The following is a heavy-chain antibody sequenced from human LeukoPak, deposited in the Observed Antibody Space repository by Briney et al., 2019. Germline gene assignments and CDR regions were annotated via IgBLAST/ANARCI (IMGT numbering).Heavy chain of an antibody. CDR3: ARVWGDSVYAFDI. D-gene: IGHD3-16*02. CDR1: GFTFSSYG. V-gene: IGHV3-30*03. CDR2: ISYDGSNK. J-gene: IGHJ3*02. Sequence: PGGSLRLSCAASGFTFSSYGMHWVRQAPGKGLEWVAVISYDGSNKYYADSVKGRFTVSRDNSKNTLYLQMNSLRAEDTAVYYCARVWGDSVYAFDIWGQGTMVTVSS.